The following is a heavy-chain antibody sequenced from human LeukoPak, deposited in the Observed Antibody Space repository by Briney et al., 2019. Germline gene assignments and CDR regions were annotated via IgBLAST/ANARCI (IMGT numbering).Heavy chain of an antibody. CDR1: GFTFSSYS. Sequence: GGSLRLSCAASGFTFSSYSMNRVRQAPGKGLEWVSSISSSSSYIYYADSVKGRFTISRDNAKNSLYLQMNSLRAEDTAVYYCARGPRAIFGVVIPYYYGMDVWGQGTTVTVSS. CDR3: ARGPRAIFGVVIPYYYGMDV. J-gene: IGHJ6*02. D-gene: IGHD3-3*01. CDR2: ISSSSSYI. V-gene: IGHV3-21*01.